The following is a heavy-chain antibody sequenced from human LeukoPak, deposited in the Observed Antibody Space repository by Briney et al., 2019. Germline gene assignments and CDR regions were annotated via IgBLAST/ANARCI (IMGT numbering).Heavy chain of an antibody. J-gene: IGHJ4*02. CDR2: ISGSGDST. CDR3: AKTRPLDSSSWSHGDY. Sequence: ETLSLTCTVSGGSISSGGYYWSWVRQAPGKGLEWVSAISGSGDSTYYGDSVKGRFTISRDNSKNTLYLQMNSLRAEDTAVYYCAKTRPLDSSSWSHGDYWGQGTLVTVSS. CDR1: GGSISSGGYY. V-gene: IGHV3-23*01. D-gene: IGHD6-13*01.